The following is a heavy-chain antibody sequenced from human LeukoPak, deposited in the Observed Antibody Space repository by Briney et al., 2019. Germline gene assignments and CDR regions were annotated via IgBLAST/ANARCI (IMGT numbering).Heavy chain of an antibody. D-gene: IGHD2-21*02. CDR1: GGYISSNFHY. Sequence: SETLSLTCTVSGGYISSNFHYWDWIRQPPGKGLEWIGSTLSTGGTWYNPSLTSRVTISVDTSKNQFSLNLTSVTATDTDLYFCARRGSGNGDTYAGMDVWGQGTTVTVSS. V-gene: IGHV4-39*01. CDR3: ARRGSGNGDTYAGMDV. CDR2: TLSTGGT. J-gene: IGHJ6*02.